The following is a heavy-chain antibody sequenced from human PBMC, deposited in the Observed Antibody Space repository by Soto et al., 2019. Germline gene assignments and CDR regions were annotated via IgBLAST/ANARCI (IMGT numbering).Heavy chain of an antibody. CDR3: ARRYGSSFDY. V-gene: IGHV4-59*08. D-gene: IGHD4-17*01. Sequence: SETLSLTCTVSGGSMSSSYWTLFRQPPGKGLEWIGYIYYSGSTNYNPSLKSRVTISVDTSKNQFSLKLSSVTAADTAVYYCARRYGSSFDYWGQGTLVTVSS. CDR2: IYYSGST. CDR1: GGSMSSSY. J-gene: IGHJ4*02.